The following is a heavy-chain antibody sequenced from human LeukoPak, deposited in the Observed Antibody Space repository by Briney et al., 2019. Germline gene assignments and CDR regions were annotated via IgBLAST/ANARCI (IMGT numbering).Heavy chain of an antibody. CDR3: AKQEYYYDSSGYYYGGPDY. J-gene: IGHJ4*02. Sequence: GRSLRLSCAASGFTFSSYGMHWVRQAPGKGLEWVAVISYDGSNKYYAGSVKGRFTISRDNSKNTLYLQMNSLRAEDTAVYYCAKQEYYYDSSGYYYGGPDYWGQGTLVTVSS. D-gene: IGHD3-22*01. CDR1: GFTFSSYG. V-gene: IGHV3-30*18. CDR2: ISYDGSNK.